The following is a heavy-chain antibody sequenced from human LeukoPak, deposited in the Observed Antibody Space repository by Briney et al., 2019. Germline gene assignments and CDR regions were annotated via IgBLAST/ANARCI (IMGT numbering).Heavy chain of an antibody. V-gene: IGHV1-46*01. CDR2: INPSGTTT. Sequence: GASVKVSCKASGYTFTTHYMHWVRQAPGQGLEWMGLINPSGTTTNYAQKFRGRVTMTRDLSTSTAYMELSSLRSEDTAVYYCARRIAAAGSSFGYWGQGTLVTVSS. CDR1: GYTFTTHY. D-gene: IGHD6-13*01. CDR3: ARRIAAAGSSFGY. J-gene: IGHJ4*02.